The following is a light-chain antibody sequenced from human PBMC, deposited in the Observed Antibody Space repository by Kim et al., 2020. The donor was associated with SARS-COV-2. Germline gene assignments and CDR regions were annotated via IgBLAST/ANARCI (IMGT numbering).Light chain of an antibody. CDR2: NDN. J-gene: IGLJ2*01. CDR3: ASWDDSLNGVL. CDR1: STNIKTYT. V-gene: IGLV1-44*01. Sequence: GQRVTVSCSGSSTNIKTYTVSWYQQLPGAAPKLLIYNDNKRPSGVPDRLSGSKSGTSASLAISGLQSEDEADYVCASWDDSLNGVLFGGGTQLTVL.